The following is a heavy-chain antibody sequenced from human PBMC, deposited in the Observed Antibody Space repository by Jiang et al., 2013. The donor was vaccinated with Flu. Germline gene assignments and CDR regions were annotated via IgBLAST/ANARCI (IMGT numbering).Heavy chain of an antibody. J-gene: IGHJ4*02. V-gene: IGHV2-5*02. CDR2: IYWDDDK. D-gene: IGHD6-6*01. CDR3: GHRLYQLFDY. CDR1: GFSLSTSGQG. Sequence: KPTQTLTLTCTFSGFSLSTSGQGVGWIRQPPGKALEWLALIYWDDDKRYSPSLKSRPTITKDTSKNQVILTMTNMDPVDTATYYCGHRLYQLFDYWGQGTLVTVSS.